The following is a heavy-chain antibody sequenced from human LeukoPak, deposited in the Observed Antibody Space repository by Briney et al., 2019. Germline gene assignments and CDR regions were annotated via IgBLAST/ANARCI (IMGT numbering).Heavy chain of an antibody. Sequence: QPGVSLRLSCAASGFTFNNYAMNWVRQAPGKGLELVSVISGSGGSTHYADSVKGRFTISRDNSKDTLYLQMNSLRAEDTAVYYCAKGTRYTSSSGSVLDYWGQGTLVTVSS. CDR1: GFTFNNYA. V-gene: IGHV3-23*01. D-gene: IGHD6-6*01. CDR3: AKGTRYTSSSGSVLDY. J-gene: IGHJ4*02. CDR2: ISGSGGST.